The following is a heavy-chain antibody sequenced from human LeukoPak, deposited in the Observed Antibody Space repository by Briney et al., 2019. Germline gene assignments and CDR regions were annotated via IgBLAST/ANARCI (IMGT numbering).Heavy chain of an antibody. J-gene: IGHJ6*02. V-gene: IGHV4-59*01. CDR3: ARALQNYYYGMDV. Sequence: SETLSLTCTVSGGSISGYYWSWIRQPPGKGLEWIGYIFYSGSTTYNPSLKSRVTISQDTSKNQVSLMLSSVTAADTAVYRARALQNYYYGMDVWGQGTSVTVSS. CDR2: IFYSGST. CDR1: GGSISGYY.